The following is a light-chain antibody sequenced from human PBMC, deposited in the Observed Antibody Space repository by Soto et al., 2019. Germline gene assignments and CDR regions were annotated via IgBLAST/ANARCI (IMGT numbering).Light chain of an antibody. J-gene: IGKJ4*01. CDR3: QQYGTSPRT. CDR1: PSVSSIY. Sequence: EIVLTQSPGTLSLSPGERATLSFSASPSVSSIYLAWYQHKFGQAPRLLIYGASSRATGIPDRFSGSVSGTDFTLTISRLEPEDFAVYYCQQYGTSPRTFGGGTKVEIK. CDR2: GAS. V-gene: IGKV3-20*01.